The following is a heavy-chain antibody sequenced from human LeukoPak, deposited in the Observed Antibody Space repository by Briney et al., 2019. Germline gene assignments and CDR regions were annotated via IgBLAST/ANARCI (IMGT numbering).Heavy chain of an antibody. D-gene: IGHD2-2*01. Sequence: ASVKVSCKASGYTSTGYFVHWVRQAPGQGLEWMGWINPNSGGTNYAQKFQGWVTMTRDTSISTAYMELSRLRSDDTAVYYCARGVLPAAMRGVGDAFDIWGQGTMVTVSS. J-gene: IGHJ3*02. CDR1: GYTSTGYF. CDR3: ARGVLPAAMRGVGDAFDI. V-gene: IGHV1-2*04. CDR2: INPNSGGT.